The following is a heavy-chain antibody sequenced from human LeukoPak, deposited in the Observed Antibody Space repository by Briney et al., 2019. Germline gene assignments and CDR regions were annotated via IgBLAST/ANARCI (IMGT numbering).Heavy chain of an antibody. CDR2: IYYSGST. CDR1: GGSISSYY. D-gene: IGHD4-11*01. J-gene: IGHJ6*03. CDR3: ARDKGSNYDYYYYYMDV. Sequence: SETLSLTCTVSGGSISSYYWSWIRQPPGKGLEWIGYIYYSGSTNYNPSLKSRVTISVDTSKDQFSLKLSSVTAADTAVYYCARDKGSNYDYYYYYMDVWGKGTTVTVSS. V-gene: IGHV4-59*01.